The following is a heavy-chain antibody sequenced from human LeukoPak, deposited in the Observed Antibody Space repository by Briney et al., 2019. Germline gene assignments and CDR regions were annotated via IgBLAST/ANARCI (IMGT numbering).Heavy chain of an antibody. CDR2: IYYSGIT. CDR1: GGFISSYS. CDR3: ARSFCRGGDCYSFDY. V-gene: IGHV4-59*01. D-gene: IGHD2-21*01. J-gene: IGHJ4*02. Sequence: PSETLSLTCTVSGGFISSYSWSWIRQPPGKGLEWIGYIYYSGITNYNPSFKSRVIISVDISKNQFSLKLSSVTAADTAVYYCARSFCRGGDCYSFDYWGQGSLVTVSS.